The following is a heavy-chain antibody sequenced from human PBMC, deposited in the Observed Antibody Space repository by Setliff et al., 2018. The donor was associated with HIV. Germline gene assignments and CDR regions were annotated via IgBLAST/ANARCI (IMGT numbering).Heavy chain of an antibody. J-gene: IGHJ4*02. CDR3: AKELAASGLGYFDS. V-gene: IGHV3-23*01. D-gene: IGHD3-22*01. CDR2: ILSTGERT. Sequence: GGSLRLSCAVSGFTFSRYAMSWVRQAPGEGREWVSAILSTGERTFYADSVKGRFTISRDNSKNTVYLQMNSLRAEDTAAYYCAKELAASGLGYFDSWGRGILVTVS. CDR1: GFTFSRYA.